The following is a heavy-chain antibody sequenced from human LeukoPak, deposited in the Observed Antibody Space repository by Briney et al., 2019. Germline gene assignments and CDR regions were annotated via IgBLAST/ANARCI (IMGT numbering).Heavy chain of an antibody. CDR1: GGCVSDYY. D-gene: IGHD7-27*01. J-gene: IGHJ4*02. V-gene: IGHV4-59*02. Sequence: SETLSLTCTVSGGCVSDYYWSWIRQSPGKGLEWIGYIYYTGSTSYNPSLRSRVTMSADTSKNQFSLKLSSVTAADTAVYYCASRKLGNDYWGQGTLVTVSS. CDR3: ASRKLGNDY. CDR2: IYYTGST.